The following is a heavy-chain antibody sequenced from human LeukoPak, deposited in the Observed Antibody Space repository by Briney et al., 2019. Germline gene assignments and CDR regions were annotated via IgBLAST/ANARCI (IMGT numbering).Heavy chain of an antibody. J-gene: IGHJ3*02. CDR3: ARDRSGTTAWSFDI. D-gene: IGHD1-7*01. CDR2: IYYSGST. CDR1: GGSISSHY. Sequence: PSETLSLTCTASGGSISSHYWSWIRQPPGKGLEGIGYIYYSGSTNYNPSLKSRVTISVDTSKNQFSLKLSSVTAADTAVYYCARDRSGTTAWSFDIWGQGTMVTVSS. V-gene: IGHV4-59*11.